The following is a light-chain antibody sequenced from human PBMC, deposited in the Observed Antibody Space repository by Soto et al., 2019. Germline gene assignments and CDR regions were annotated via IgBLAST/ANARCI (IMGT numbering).Light chain of an antibody. J-gene: IGLJ2*01. CDR1: SSDVGGYNY. CDR3: SSYTSSSTQVV. Sequence: QSALTQPASVSGSPGQSITISCTGTSSDVGGYNYVSWYQQHPGKAPKLMIYEVSNRPSGVSNRFSGSKSGNTASLTISGLQAEDEADYYCSSYTSSSTQVVFGGGTKGPS. CDR2: EVS. V-gene: IGLV2-14*01.